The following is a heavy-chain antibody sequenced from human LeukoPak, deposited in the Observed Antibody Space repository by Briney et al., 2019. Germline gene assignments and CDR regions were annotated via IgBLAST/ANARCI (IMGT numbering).Heavy chain of an antibody. CDR1: GGSFSGYY. D-gene: IGHD3-22*01. J-gene: IGHJ4*02. Sequence: SETLSLTCAVYGGSFSGYYWSWIRQPPGKGLEWIGEINHSGSTNYNPSLKSRVTISVDTSKNQFSLKLSSVTAADTAVYYCARGRAKYYYDSSGYSYFDYCGQGTLVTVSS. CDR3: ARGRAKYYYDSSGYSYFDY. V-gene: IGHV4-34*01. CDR2: INHSGST.